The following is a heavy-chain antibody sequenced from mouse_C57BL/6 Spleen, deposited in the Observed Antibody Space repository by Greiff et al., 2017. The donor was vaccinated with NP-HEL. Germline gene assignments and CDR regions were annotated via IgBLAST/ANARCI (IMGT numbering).Heavy chain of an antibody. CDR2: FYPGSGSI. CDR1: GYTFTEYT. D-gene: IGHD2-1*01. Sequence: VKLMESGAELVKPGASVKLSCKASGYTFTEYTIHWVKQRSGQGLEWIGWFYPGSGSIKYNEKFKDKATLTADKSSSTVYMELSRLTSEDSAVYFCARHGKGSFYYTLAWFAYWGQGTLVTVSA. CDR3: ARHGKGSFYYTLAWFAY. J-gene: IGHJ3*01. V-gene: IGHV1-62-2*01.